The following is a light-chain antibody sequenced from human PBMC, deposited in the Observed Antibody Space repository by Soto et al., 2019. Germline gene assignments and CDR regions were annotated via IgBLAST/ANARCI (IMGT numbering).Light chain of an antibody. CDR2: DAS. CDR1: QDISND. V-gene: IGKV1-33*01. Sequence: DIQMTQSPSSLSASVGDRVTITCQASQDISNDLNWYQQKPGKAPKLLIYDASNLETGVPSRFSGSGSGTDFTFTISSLQPEDIATYYCQQYDNLFTFGQGTKLEI. CDR3: QQYDNLFT. J-gene: IGKJ2*01.